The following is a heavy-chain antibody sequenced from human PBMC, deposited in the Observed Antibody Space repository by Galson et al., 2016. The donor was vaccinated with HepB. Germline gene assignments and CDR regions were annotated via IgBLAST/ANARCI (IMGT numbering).Heavy chain of an antibody. D-gene: IGHD6-19*01. J-gene: IGHJ5*02. CDR3: VRDGGWYAWFDP. Sequence: SLRLSCAASGFSFSGSWMSWVRQAPGKGLECVANINDHGGTKYYVDSVKGRFTISRDNAKSSLYLQMNSLRDDDTAAYYCVRDGGWYAWFDPWGQGTLVTVSS. V-gene: IGHV3-7*03. CDR1: GFSFSGSW. CDR2: INDHGGTK.